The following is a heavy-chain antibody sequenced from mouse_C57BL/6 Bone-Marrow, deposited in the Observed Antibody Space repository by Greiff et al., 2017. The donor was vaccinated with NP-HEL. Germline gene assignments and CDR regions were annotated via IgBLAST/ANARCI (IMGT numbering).Heavy chain of an antibody. V-gene: IGHV5-17*01. Sequence: VQLKESGGGLVKPGGSLKLSCAASGFTFSDYGMHWVRQAPEKGLEWVAYISSGSSTIYYADTVKGRFTISRDNAKNTLFLQMTSLRSEDTAMYYCARETGRYFDYWGQGTTLTVSS. CDR3: ARETGRYFDY. D-gene: IGHD4-1*01. J-gene: IGHJ2*01. CDR1: GFTFSDYG. CDR2: ISSGSSTI.